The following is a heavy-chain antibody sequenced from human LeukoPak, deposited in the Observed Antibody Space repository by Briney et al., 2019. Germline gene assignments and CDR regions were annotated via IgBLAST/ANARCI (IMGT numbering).Heavy chain of an antibody. D-gene: IGHD1-26*01. CDR3: ARGSGRYYGGILYYFDF. V-gene: IGHV5-51*01. J-gene: IGHJ4*02. Sequence: RGESQKISCKGSGHSFTSYWIGWVRQMPGKGLEWMGIIYLGDSDTRYSPSFQGQVTISADKSISTAYLQWSSLKASDTAMYYCARGSGRYYGGILYYFDFWGQGTLVTVSS. CDR1: GHSFTSYW. CDR2: IYLGDSDT.